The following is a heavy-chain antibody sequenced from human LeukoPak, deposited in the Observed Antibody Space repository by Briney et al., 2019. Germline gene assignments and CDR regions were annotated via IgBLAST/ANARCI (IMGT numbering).Heavy chain of an antibody. CDR2: INHSGST. CDR1: GGSFSGYY. V-gene: IGHV4-34*01. CDR3: AREDSCGYIFDY. J-gene: IGHJ4*02. D-gene: IGHD3-22*01. Sequence: SETLSLTCAVYGGSFSGYYWSWIRQPPGKGLEWIWEINHSGSTKYNPSLKSRVTISVDTSKNQFSLKLSSVLAADTAVYYCAREDSCGYIFDYWLQGTLASVPS.